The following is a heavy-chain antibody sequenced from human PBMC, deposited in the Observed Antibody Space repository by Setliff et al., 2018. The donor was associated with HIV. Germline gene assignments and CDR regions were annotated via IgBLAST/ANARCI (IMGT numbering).Heavy chain of an antibody. D-gene: IGHD3-22*01. CDR3: ARFPNPSQIVVVMPPDY. V-gene: IGHV1-46*01. Sequence: ASVKVSCKASGYTFTGYYMHWVRQAPGQGLEWMGIINPSGGSTAYPQKRQGRVTMTTDTSTSTAYMELRSLRSDDTAMYFCARFPNPSQIVVVMPPDYWGQGTLVTVSS. J-gene: IGHJ4*02. CDR1: GYTFTGYY. CDR2: INPSGGST.